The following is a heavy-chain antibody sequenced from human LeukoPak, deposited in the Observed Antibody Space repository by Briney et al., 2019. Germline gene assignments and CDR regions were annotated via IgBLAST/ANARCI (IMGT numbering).Heavy chain of an antibody. CDR3: ATDRATQYFDY. D-gene: IGHD2-15*01. CDR2: ISWNSGSI. J-gene: IGHJ4*02. CDR1: GFTFDDYA. V-gene: IGHV3-9*01. Sequence: GGSLRLSCAASGFTFDDYAFHWVRQAPGKGLEWVSGISWNSGSIGYADSVKGRFTISRDNAKNSLYLQMNSLRAEDTALYYCATDRATQYFDYWGQGTLVSVPS.